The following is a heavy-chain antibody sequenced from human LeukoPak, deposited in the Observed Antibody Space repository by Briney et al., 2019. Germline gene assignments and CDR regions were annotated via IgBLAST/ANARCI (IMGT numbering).Heavy chain of an antibody. CDR1: GGSISSYY. CDR2: IYYSGST. CDR3: ARLLGPNYDVLTDYYNPYYFDY. J-gene: IGHJ4*02. V-gene: IGHV4-59*01. Sequence: SETLSLTCTVSGGSISSYYWSWIRQPPGKGLEWIGYIYYSGSTNYNPSLKSRLTISVDTSKNQFSLKLSSMTAADTAVYYCARLLGPNYDVLTDYYNPYYFDYWGQGTLVTVSS. D-gene: IGHD3-9*01.